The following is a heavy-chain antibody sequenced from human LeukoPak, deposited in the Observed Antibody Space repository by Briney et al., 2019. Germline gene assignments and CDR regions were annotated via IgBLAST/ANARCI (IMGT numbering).Heavy chain of an antibody. J-gene: IGHJ3*02. Sequence: GGSLRLSCAASGFTFSFYNMNWVRQAPGKGLEWVSSISSGSSYIYYADSVKGRFTISRDNAKNSLFLQMNSLRAEDTAVYYCARAFNDAFDIWGQGTMVTVSS. CDR2: ISSGSSYI. V-gene: IGHV3-21*01. CDR1: GFTFSFYN. CDR3: ARAFNDAFDI.